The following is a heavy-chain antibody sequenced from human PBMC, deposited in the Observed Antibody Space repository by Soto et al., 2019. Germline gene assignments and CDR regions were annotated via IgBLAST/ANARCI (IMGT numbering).Heavy chain of an antibody. V-gene: IGHV4-59*02. J-gene: IGHJ4*02. CDR3: ASSPPAMVAPNI. Sequence: KPSETLSLTCTVSGGSVSSYSWTWVRQPPGKGLEWIGYVYYSGSTHYNPPLKSRVTISLDTSKNQFSLKLTSVTAADTAMYFCASSPPAMVAPNIWGQGTLVTVS. CDR1: GGSVSSYS. CDR2: VYYSGST. D-gene: IGHD5-18*01.